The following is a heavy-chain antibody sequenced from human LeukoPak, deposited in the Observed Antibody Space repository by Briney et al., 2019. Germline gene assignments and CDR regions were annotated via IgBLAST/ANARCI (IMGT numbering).Heavy chain of an antibody. CDR2: IKQDGSEK. D-gene: IGHD6-13*01. J-gene: IGHJ4*02. CDR1: GFTFSSYW. V-gene: IGHV3-7*01. CDR3: ARGQGIAAAGTFY. Sequence: GGSLGLSCAASGFTFSSYWMSWVRQAPGKGLEWVANIKQDGSEKYYVDSVKGRFTISRDNAKNSLYLQMNSLRAEDTAVYYCARGQGIAAAGTFYWGQGTLVTVSS.